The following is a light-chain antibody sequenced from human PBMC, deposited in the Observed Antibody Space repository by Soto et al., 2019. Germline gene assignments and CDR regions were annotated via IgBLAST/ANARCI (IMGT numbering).Light chain of an antibody. CDR3: SSYAGSNAVV. CDR1: SSDVGGFNY. J-gene: IGLJ2*01. Sequence: QSALTQPPSASGSPGQSVTISCTGTSSDVGGFNYVPWYQQHPGKAPKLIIFEVRQRPSGVPDRFSGSKSGNTASLTVSGLQAEDEADYFCSSYAGSNAVVFGGGTKLTVL. V-gene: IGLV2-8*01. CDR2: EVR.